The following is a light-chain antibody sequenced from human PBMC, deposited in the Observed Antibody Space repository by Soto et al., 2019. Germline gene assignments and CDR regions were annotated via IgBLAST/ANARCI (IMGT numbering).Light chain of an antibody. Sequence: DIQMTQSPSFLSASVGDRVTITCRASQSIGKHLNWYQQKPGKAPKFLIYGASTLQSGVPSRFTGSGSGPDFTLTVNSLQAEDFATYYCQQSYTSPTTFGQGPRLEIK. CDR3: QQSYTSPTT. CDR2: GAS. V-gene: IGKV1-39*01. CDR1: QSIGKH. J-gene: IGKJ5*01.